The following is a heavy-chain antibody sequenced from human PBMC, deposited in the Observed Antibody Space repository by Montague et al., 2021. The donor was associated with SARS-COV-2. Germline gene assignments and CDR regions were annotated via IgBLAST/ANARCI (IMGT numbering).Heavy chain of an antibody. V-gene: IGHV4-59*08. CDR3: ARGWAIDP. Sequence: SETLSLTCTVSGGSTGSRYWNWIRQPPGKGLEWIGYVYYNGATNYNPSLQSRVTISIDTSENQFSLRLNSVTAADTAVYFCARGWAIDPWGQGSLVTVSS. CDR2: VYYNGAT. D-gene: IGHD6-19*01. CDR1: GGSTGSRY. J-gene: IGHJ3*01.